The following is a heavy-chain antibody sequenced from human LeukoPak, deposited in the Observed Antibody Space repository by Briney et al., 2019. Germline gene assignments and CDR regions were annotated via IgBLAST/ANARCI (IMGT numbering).Heavy chain of an antibody. CDR3: AREDYDILTGYSNFDY. D-gene: IGHD3-9*01. J-gene: IGHJ4*02. CDR2: IYHSGST. Sequence: SETLSLTCAVSGYSISSGYYWGWIRRPPGKGLEWIGSIYHSGSTYYNPSLKSRVTISVDTSKNQFSLKLSSVTAADTAVYYCAREDYDILTGYSNFDYWGQGTLVTVSS. V-gene: IGHV4-38-2*02. CDR1: GYSISSGYY.